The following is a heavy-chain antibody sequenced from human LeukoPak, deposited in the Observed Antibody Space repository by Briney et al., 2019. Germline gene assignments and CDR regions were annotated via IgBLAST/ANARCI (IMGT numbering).Heavy chain of an antibody. D-gene: IGHD2-21*01. Sequence: GGSLRLSCAASGFTFSSYWMSWVRQAPGKGLEWVANIKQDGSEKYYVDSVKGRFTISRDNAKNSLYLQMNSLRAEDTAVYYCAREGVVVIAEGAFDIWGQGTMGTVSS. CDR1: GFTFSSYW. CDR3: AREGVVVIAEGAFDI. V-gene: IGHV3-7*01. CDR2: IKQDGSEK. J-gene: IGHJ3*02.